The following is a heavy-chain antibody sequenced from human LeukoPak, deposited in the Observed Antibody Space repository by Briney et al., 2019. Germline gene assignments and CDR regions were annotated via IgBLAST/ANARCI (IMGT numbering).Heavy chain of an antibody. V-gene: IGHV1-18*01. CDR3: ARDRFADARYSSSYYYYYMDV. J-gene: IGHJ6*03. CDR2: ISAYNGNT. Sequence: ASVKVSCKASGYTFTSYGISWVRQAPGQGLEWMGWISAYNGNTNYAQKLQGRVTMTTDTSTSTAYMELRSLRSDDTAVYYCARDRFADARYSSSYYYYYMDVWGKGTTVTVSS. CDR1: GYTFTSYG. D-gene: IGHD6-6*01.